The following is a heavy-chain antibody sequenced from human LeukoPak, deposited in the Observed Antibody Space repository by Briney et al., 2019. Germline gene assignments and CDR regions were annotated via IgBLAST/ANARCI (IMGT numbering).Heavy chain of an antibody. CDR2: IYYSGST. J-gene: IGHJ4*02. V-gene: IGHV4-59*01. CDR3: AREAGAAAGTEY. Sequence: PSETLSLTCTVSGGSISSYYWSWIRQPPGKGLEWIGYIYYSGSTNYNPSLKSRVTISVDTSKNQFSLKLSPVTAADTAVYYCAREAGAAAGTEYWGQGTLVTVSS. CDR1: GGSISSYY. D-gene: IGHD6-13*01.